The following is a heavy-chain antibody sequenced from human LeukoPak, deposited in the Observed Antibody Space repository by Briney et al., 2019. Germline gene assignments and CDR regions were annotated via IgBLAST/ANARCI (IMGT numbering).Heavy chain of an antibody. V-gene: IGHV4-59*01. Sequence: PSETLSLTCTVSGGSISSYYWSWIRQPPGKGLEWIGYIYYSGSTNYNPSLKSRVTISVDTSKNQFSLKLSSVTAADTAVYYCARVVTYYSTLEAFDIWGQGTMVTVS. D-gene: IGHD3-10*01. CDR2: IYYSGST. J-gene: IGHJ3*02. CDR1: GGSISSYY. CDR3: ARVVTYYSTLEAFDI.